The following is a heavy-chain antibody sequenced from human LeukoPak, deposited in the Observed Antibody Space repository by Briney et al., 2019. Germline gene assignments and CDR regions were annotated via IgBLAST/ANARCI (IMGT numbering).Heavy chain of an antibody. Sequence: AETLSLTCNVSGGSISRFSWSWIRQSAGKGLVWIGRIYTSGTTTYNPSLKSRVSMSLDTSKTQFPLRLTSVTAADTAVYYCATEGAVPGIDHWGQGIQVTVSS. CDR2: IYTSGTT. J-gene: IGHJ4*02. CDR3: ATEGAVPGIDH. D-gene: IGHD6-19*01. V-gene: IGHV4-4*07. CDR1: GGSISRFS.